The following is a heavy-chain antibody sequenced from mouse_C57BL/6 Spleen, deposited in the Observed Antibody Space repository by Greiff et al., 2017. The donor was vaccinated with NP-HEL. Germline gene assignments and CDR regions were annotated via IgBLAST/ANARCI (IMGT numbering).Heavy chain of an antibody. CDR3: ARALANWDPFDY. CDR2: ISYDGSN. D-gene: IGHD4-1*01. Sequence: EVKLMESGPGLVKPSQSLSLTCSVTGYSITSGYYWNWIRQFPGNKLEWMGYISYDGSNNYNPSLKNRISITRDTSKNQFFLKLNSVTTEDTATYYCARALANWDPFDYWGQGTTLTVSS. V-gene: IGHV3-6*01. CDR1: GYSITSGYY. J-gene: IGHJ2*01.